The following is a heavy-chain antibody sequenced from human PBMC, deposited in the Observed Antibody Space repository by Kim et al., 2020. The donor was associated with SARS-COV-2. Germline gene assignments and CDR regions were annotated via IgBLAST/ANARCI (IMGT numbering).Heavy chain of an antibody. CDR3: ARRSSGYPTFDY. D-gene: IGHD3-3*01. Sequence: SETLSLTCTVSGGSISSSSYYWGWIRQPPGKGLEWIGSIYYSGSTYYNPSLKSRVTISVDTSKNQFSLKLSSVTAADTAVYYCARRSSGYPTFDYWGQGTLVTVSS. V-gene: IGHV4-39*01. CDR2: IYYSGST. CDR1: GGSISSSSYY. J-gene: IGHJ4*02.